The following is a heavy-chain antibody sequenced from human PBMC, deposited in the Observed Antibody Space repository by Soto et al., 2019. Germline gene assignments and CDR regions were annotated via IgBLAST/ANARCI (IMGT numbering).Heavy chain of an antibody. J-gene: IGHJ3*02. CDR2: ISSSSSYI. CDR3: ARDFVVVVPAAMPGDAFDI. D-gene: IGHD2-2*01. V-gene: IGHV3-21*01. CDR1: GFTFSSYS. Sequence: GGSLRLSCAASGFTFSSYSMNWVRQAPGKGLEWVSSISSSSSYIYYADSVKGRFTISRDNAKNSLYLQMNSLRAEDTAVYYCARDFVVVVPAAMPGDAFDIWGQGTMVTVSS.